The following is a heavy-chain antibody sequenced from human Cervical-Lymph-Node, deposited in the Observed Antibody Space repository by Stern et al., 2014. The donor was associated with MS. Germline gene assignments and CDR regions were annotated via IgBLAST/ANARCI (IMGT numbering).Heavy chain of an antibody. CDR3: ALSSETSDRWYSLGYDL. J-gene: IGHJ5*02. CDR1: GGTFSQFP. Sequence: QLQLVQSGPEVTKPGSSVKLSCKASGGTFSQFPSSWVRQAPGQGLEWMGGIFPVFGTPTYAQEFRGRVTITADVSTSTVYMELSSLRSDDTAVYYCALSSETSDRWYSLGYDLWGQGTLVTVSS. CDR2: IFPVFGTP. D-gene: IGHD6-13*01. V-gene: IGHV1-69*12.